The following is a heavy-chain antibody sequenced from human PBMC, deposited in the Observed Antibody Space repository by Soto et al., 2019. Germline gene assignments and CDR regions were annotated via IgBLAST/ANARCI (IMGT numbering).Heavy chain of an antibody. CDR1: GFTFPSFG. Sequence: QLQLVQSGAEVKNPGASVKVSCKASGFTFPSFGITWVRQAPGQGLEWMGWITASNGNTNYAQNFQGRVTMTTDTSTSTAYMELWRLRSEDTAVYYCARVLRFLEGFDPWGQGTLVTVSS. J-gene: IGHJ5*02. D-gene: IGHD3-3*01. CDR3: ARVLRFLEGFDP. CDR2: ITASNGNT. V-gene: IGHV1-18*04.